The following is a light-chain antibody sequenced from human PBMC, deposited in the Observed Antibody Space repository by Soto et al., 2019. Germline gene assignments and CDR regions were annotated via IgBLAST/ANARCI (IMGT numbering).Light chain of an antibody. J-gene: IGKJ1*01. V-gene: IGKV1-39*01. Sequence: IPPTPSPSSVSTSVGNTVTLTGRASQSISNSLNWYQQKPGEAPKLLIYVAFNLQSGVPSRFSGSGSGTDFTLTISSLQPEDFATYYCQQSYSAPRTFGQGTKVDIK. CDR1: QSISNS. CDR3: QQSYSAPRT. CDR2: VAF.